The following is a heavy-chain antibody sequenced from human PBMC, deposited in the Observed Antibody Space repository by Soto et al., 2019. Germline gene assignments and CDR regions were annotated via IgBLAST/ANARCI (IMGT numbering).Heavy chain of an antibody. CDR3: ARSQRGRTAFTFDY. J-gene: IGHJ4*02. CDR2: IYYSGTT. V-gene: IGHV4-59*01. D-gene: IGHD1-26*01. CDR1: GGSMSEYF. Sequence: SETLSLTCSVSGGSMSEYFWSWIRQSPGKGLEWIGYIYYSGTTNYNSHLKSRVTLSVDTSRNQFSLSLTSLTAADTAVYFCARSQRGRTAFTFDYWGQGVLVTVSS.